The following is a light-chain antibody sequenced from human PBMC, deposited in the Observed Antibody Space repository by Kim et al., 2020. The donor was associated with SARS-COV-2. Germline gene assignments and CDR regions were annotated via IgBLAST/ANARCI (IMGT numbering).Light chain of an antibody. CDR1: IIGSNS. V-gene: IGLV3-21*04. CDR2: YDS. CDR3: QVWDRGTGHRV. Sequence: ASGKTARIPWGGDIIGSNSVHWYQQRPGQATDVVIFYDSGRPKGIPERFSGSKSGNTATLTINRVEAADEADYYCQVWDRGTGHRVFGGGTQLTVL. J-gene: IGLJ3*02.